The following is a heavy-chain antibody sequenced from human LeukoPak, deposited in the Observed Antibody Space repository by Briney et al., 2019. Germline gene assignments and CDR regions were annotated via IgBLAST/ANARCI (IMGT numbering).Heavy chain of an antibody. J-gene: IGHJ4*02. V-gene: IGHV4-4*07. CDR3: ARHRRIPAAGIRGYDY. D-gene: IGHD6-13*01. CDR1: GGSISSYY. Sequence: SETLSLTCTVSGGSISSYYWSWIRQPAGKGLEWIGRIYTSGSTNYIPSLKSRVTISVDTSKKQFSLKLTSVTAADTAVYYCARHRRIPAAGIRGYDYWGQGILVTVSS. CDR2: IYTSGST.